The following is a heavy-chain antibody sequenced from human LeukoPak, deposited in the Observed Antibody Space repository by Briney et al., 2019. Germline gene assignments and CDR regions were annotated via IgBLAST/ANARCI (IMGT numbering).Heavy chain of an antibody. D-gene: IGHD4-17*01. V-gene: IGHV5-10-1*01. CDR1: GYSFISYW. CDR3: ASSIMTVTTS. Sequence: GESLKISYKGSGYSFISYWISWVRQMPGKGLEWMGRIDPSDSYTDYSPSFQGHVTISADKSISTAYLQWSSLKATDTAMYYCASSIMTVTTSWGQGTLVTVSS. J-gene: IGHJ5*02. CDR2: IDPSDSYT.